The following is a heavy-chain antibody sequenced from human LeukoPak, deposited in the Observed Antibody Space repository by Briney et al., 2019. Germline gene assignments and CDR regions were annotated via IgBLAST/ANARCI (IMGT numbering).Heavy chain of an antibody. D-gene: IGHD3-9*01. J-gene: IGHJ4*02. CDR2: ISSSGSTI. CDR3: AKALYYDILTGYYRPLPYYFDY. Sequence: QPGGSLRLSCAASGFTFSSYEMNWVRQAPGKGLEWVSYISSSGSTIYYADSVKGRFTISRDNAKNSLYLQMNSLRAEDTAVYYCAKALYYDILTGYYRPLPYYFDYWGQGTLVTVSS. V-gene: IGHV3-48*03. CDR1: GFTFSSYE.